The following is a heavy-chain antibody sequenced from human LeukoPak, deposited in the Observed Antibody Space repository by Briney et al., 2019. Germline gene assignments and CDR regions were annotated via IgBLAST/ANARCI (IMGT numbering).Heavy chain of an antibody. Sequence: GGSLRLSCAASGFTFDDYAMHWVRQAPGKGLEWVSFISRQGGTTYYADSVKGRFTISRDNSKNSLYLQMNSLRAEDTAFYYCAKDTDPAYFYYMDVWGKGTTVTVSS. CDR1: GFTFDDYA. J-gene: IGHJ6*03. V-gene: IGHV3-43D*03. CDR3: AKDTDPAYFYYMDV. CDR2: ISRQGGTT.